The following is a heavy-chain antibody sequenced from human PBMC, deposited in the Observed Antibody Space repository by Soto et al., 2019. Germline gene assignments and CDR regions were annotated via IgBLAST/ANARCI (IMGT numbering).Heavy chain of an antibody. V-gene: IGHV4-34*01. J-gene: IGHJ5*02. CDR3: ARGRANYGSGSYYTLYNWFDP. CDR2: INHSGST. CDR1: GGSFSGYY. D-gene: IGHD3-10*01. Sequence: SETLSLTCAVYGGSFSGYYWSWIRQPPGKGLEWIGEINHSGSTNYNPSLKSRVTISVDTSKNQFSLKLSSVTAADTAVYYCARGRANYGSGSYYTLYNWFDPWGQGTLVTVSS.